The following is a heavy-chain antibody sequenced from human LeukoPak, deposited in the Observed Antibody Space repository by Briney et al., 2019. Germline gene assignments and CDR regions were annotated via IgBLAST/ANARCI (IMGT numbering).Heavy chain of an antibody. V-gene: IGHV1-46*01. J-gene: IGHJ6*02. D-gene: IGHD3-22*01. CDR2: INPSGGSR. Sequence: ASVKVSCKASGHTFSIYNMHWVRRAPGQGLEWMGIINPSGGSRSNTQKFQGRVTMTRDTSTSTVYMELSSLRSEDTAVYYCAALKDLYDSSPRGYYYYGMDVWGQGTTVTVSS. CDR1: GHTFSIYN. CDR3: AALKDLYDSSPRGYYYYGMDV.